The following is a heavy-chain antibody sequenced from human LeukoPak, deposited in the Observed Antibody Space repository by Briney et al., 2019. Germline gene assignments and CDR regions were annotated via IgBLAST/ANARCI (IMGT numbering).Heavy chain of an antibody. D-gene: IGHD3-22*01. Sequence: GRSLRLSCAASGFTFSSYAMYWVRQAPGKGLEWVAVISYDGSNKYYADSVKGRFTISRDNSKNTLYLQMNSLRAEDTAVYYCARDPKLDYYDSSGSLVWGQGTLVTVSS. CDR1: GFTFSSYA. J-gene: IGHJ4*02. CDR2: ISYDGSNK. V-gene: IGHV3-30*04. CDR3: ARDPKLDYYDSSGSLV.